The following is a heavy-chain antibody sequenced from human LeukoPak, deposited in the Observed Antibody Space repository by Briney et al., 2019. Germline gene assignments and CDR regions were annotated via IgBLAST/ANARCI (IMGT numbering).Heavy chain of an antibody. Sequence: SVKVSCKASGGPFAKYAFSWVRQAPGQGLEWMGGIIPIFESANYAQRFQGRVTITTDESTGTVYMELRSLRSEDTAVYYCAASLSPIRKPLTIRRRDGERGAEYYFDSWGQGSLVTVFS. CDR1: GGPFAKYA. D-gene: IGHD4-17*01. CDR3: AASLSPIRKPLTIRRRDGERGAEYYFDS. V-gene: IGHV1-69*05. CDR2: IIPIFESA. J-gene: IGHJ4*02.